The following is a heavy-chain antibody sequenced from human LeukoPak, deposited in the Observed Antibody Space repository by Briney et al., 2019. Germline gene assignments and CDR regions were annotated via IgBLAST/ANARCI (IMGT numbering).Heavy chain of an antibody. CDR1: GYTLTELS. J-gene: IGHJ3*02. D-gene: IGHD6-19*01. CDR3: ARAGGWAREDYKADAFDI. CDR2: ISTYNGNT. V-gene: IGHV1-18*01. Sequence: ASVKVSCKVSGYTLTELSMHWVRHAPGQGPEWMGWISTYNGNTNYAQKVQGRVTMTTDTSTSTAYMELRSLRSDDTAVYYCARAGGWAREDYKADAFDIWGQGTVVSVSS.